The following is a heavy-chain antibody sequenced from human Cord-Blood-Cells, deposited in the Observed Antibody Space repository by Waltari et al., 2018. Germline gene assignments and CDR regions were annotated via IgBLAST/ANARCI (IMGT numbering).Heavy chain of an antibody. CDR2: INPSGGST. CDR3: ARATYYDIWSGYDY. D-gene: IGHD3-3*01. V-gene: IGHV1-46*01. J-gene: IGHJ4*02. CDR1: GYTFTSYY. Sequence: QVQLVQSGAEVKKPVASVKVSCKASGYTFTSYYMHWVRQAPGQGLEWMGVINPSGGSTSYAQKFHGGVTMTRDMSTIAVYMELGSLRSEDTDVYYCARATYYDIWSGYDYWSQGTLVTVSS.